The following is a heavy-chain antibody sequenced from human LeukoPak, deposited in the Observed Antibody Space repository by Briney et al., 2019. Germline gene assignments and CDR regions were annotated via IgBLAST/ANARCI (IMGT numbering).Heavy chain of an antibody. CDR3: ARRIAASGTPLGY. D-gene: IGHD6-6*01. CDR2: MNPNSGNT. J-gene: IGHJ4*02. CDR1: GYTFTSYD. V-gene: IGHV1-8*03. Sequence: ASVKVSCKASGYTFTSYDINWVRQATGQRVEWMGWMNPNSGNTGYAQKFQGRVTITRNTSISTAYMELSSLRSEDTAVYYCARRIAASGTPLGYWGQGTLLTVSS.